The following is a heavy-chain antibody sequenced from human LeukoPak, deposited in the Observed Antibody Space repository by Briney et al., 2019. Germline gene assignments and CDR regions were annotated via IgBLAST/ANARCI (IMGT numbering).Heavy chain of an antibody. D-gene: IGHD5-24*01. V-gene: IGHV3-53*01. CDR1: RFTVSRNY. Sequence: GGSLRLSCAAYRFTVSRNYMSWVRRAPGKGLEWVSVIYGGDNTYYADSVKGRFTIFRDNSKNTLYLQMNSLRAEDTAVYYCARGGDEYNIQYYFDYWGQGTLVTVSS. CDR2: IYGGDNT. J-gene: IGHJ4*02. CDR3: ARGGDEYNIQYYFDY.